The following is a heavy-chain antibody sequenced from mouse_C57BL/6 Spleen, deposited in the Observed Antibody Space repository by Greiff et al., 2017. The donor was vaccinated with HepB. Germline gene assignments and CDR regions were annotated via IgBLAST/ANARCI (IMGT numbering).Heavy chain of an antibody. V-gene: IGHV8-8*01. CDR2: IWWDDDK. CDR3: ARIGDYYGSSYGYFDV. J-gene: IGHJ1*03. CDR1: GFSLSTFGMC. D-gene: IGHD1-1*01. Sequence: QVTLKVSGPGILQPSQTLSLTCSFSGFSLSTFGMCVGWIRQPSGKGLEWLAHIWWDDDKYYNPALKSRLTISKDTSKNQVFLKIANVDTADTATYYCARIGDYYGSSYGYFDVWGTGTTVTVSS.